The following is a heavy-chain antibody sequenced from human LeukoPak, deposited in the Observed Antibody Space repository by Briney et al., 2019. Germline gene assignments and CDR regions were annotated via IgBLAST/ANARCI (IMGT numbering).Heavy chain of an antibody. CDR3: ARAKEFRVGTAMVTYGFDP. CDR2: INSDGSST. V-gene: IGHV3-74*01. J-gene: IGHJ5*02. CDR1: GFTFSSYW. Sequence: GGSLRLSCAASGFTFSSYWMHWVRQAPGKGLVWVSRINSDGSSTSYADSVKGRFTISRDNAKNTLYLQMNSLRAEDTAVYYCARAKEFRVGTAMVTYGFDPWGQGTLVTVSS. D-gene: IGHD5-18*01.